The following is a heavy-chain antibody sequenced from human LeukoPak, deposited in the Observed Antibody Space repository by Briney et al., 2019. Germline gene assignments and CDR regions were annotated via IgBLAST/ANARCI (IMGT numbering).Heavy chain of an antibody. J-gene: IGHJ4*02. D-gene: IGHD5-18*01. V-gene: IGHV4-59*01. CDR3: ARASDTAMVINY. Sequence: NTSETLSLTCTVSGGSFISYYRGCIRQPPGKGLEWIGYIYYSGSTNYNPSLKSRVTISVDTSKNQFSLKLSSVTAADTAVYYCARASDTAMVINYWGQGTLVTVSS. CDR2: IYYSGST. CDR1: GGSFISYY.